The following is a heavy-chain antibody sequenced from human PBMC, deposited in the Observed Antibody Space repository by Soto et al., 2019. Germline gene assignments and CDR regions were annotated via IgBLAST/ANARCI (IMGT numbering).Heavy chain of an antibody. D-gene: IGHD3-16*01. CDR3: AIHSGPLYVGFYYDMDV. J-gene: IGHJ6*02. V-gene: IGHV4-39*01. CDR1: GGSISSSSYY. CDR2: IYYSGYT. Sequence: QLQLQESGPGLVKPSETLSLTCTVSGGSISSSSYYWGWIRQPPGKGLEWIGSIYYSGYTYYNPXLKWRVTTSGDXSXDXXPLKLSSVTAADTAVYYCAIHSGPLYVGFYYDMDVWGQGTTVTVSS.